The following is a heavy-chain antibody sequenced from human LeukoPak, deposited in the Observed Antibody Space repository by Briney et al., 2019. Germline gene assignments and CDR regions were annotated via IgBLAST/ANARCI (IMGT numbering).Heavy chain of an antibody. D-gene: IGHD6-19*01. CDR2: ISSSSSTI. J-gene: IGHJ3*02. V-gene: IGHV3-48*01. Sequence: GGSLRLSCAASGFTVSSNYMSWVRQAPGKGLEWVSYISSSSSTIYYADSVKGRFTISRDNAKNSLYLQMNSLRAEDTAVYYCAREGGSSGWYDAFHIWGQGTMVTVSS. CDR3: AREGGSSGWYDAFHI. CDR1: GFTVSSNY.